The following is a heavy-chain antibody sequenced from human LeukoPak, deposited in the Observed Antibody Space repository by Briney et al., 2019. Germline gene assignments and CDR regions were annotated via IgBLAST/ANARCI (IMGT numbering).Heavy chain of an antibody. CDR1: GFTFDDYA. J-gene: IGHJ3*02. CDR3: AKKTSMIVVAGAFDI. CDR2: ISWNSGSI. Sequence: PGGSLRLSCAASGFTFDDYAMHWVRQAPGKGLEWVSGISWNSGSIGYADSVKGRFTISRDNAKNSLYLQMNSLRAEDTALYYCAKKTSMIVVAGAFDIWGQGTMVTVSS. V-gene: IGHV3-9*01. D-gene: IGHD3-22*01.